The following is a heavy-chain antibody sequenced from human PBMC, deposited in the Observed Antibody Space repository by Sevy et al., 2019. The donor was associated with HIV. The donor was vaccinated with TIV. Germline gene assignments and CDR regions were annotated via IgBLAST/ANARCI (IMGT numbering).Heavy chain of an antibody. J-gene: IGHJ3*02. D-gene: IGHD1-1*01. Sequence: GGSLRLSCAASGFTFNMYGMHWVRQAPGKGLEWGGQIWYDGSIKKYADSVKGRFTISRDNSKSTLYLQMNSLRGEDTTVYFCASENNWDDAFDIWGQGTMVTVSS. CDR3: ASENNWDDAFDI. CDR1: GFTFNMYG. CDR2: IWYDGSIK. V-gene: IGHV3-33*08.